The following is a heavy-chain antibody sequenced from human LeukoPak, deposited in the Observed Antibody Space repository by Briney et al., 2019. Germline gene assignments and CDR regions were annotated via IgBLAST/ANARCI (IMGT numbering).Heavy chain of an antibody. CDR2: IIPIFGTA. V-gene: IGHV1-69*05. D-gene: IGHD3-10*01. J-gene: IGHJ6*03. CDR3: ARDPRHRLLRFGEETYYYYMDV. CDR1: GGTFTNYT. Sequence: SVKVSCKASGGTFTNYTISWMRQAPGQGLEWMGGIIPIFGTANYAQKFQGRVTITTDESTSTAYMELRSLRYDDTAVYYCARDPRHRLLRFGEETYYYYMDVWGKGTTVIISS.